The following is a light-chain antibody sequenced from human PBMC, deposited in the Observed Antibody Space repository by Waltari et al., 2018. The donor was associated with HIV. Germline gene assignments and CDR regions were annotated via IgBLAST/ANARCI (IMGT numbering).Light chain of an antibody. CDR2: RAA. Sequence: DIQTTQSPSTLAAFVGGRVSITCRASTPINTWLAWYHPKPGSHPNLLVYRAATLQVGVPPRFSVSGWGTDFTLAIDTVQPDDFATYYCQQYNSDPSFGQGTRL. V-gene: IGKV1-5*03. J-gene: IGKJ5*01. CDR3: QQYNSDPS. CDR1: TPINTW.